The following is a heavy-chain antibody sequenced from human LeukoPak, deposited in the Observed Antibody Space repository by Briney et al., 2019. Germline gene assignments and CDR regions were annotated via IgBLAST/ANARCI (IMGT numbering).Heavy chain of an antibody. Sequence: GGSLRLSCAASGFTFSSYSMNWVRQAPGKGLEWVSSISSSSSYIYYADSVKGRFTISRDNSKNTLYLQMNSLRAEDTAVYYCAKGYLEWLPQVFDYWGQGTLVTVSS. CDR1: GFTFSSYS. CDR2: ISSSSSYI. CDR3: AKGYLEWLPQVFDY. V-gene: IGHV3-21*04. J-gene: IGHJ4*02. D-gene: IGHD3-3*01.